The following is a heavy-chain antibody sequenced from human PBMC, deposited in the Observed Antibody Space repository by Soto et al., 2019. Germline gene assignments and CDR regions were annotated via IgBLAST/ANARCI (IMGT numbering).Heavy chain of an antibody. CDR2: MNPNSGNT. J-gene: IGHJ4*01. Sequence: ASVKVSCKASGYTFTSYDINWVRQATGQGLEWMGWMNPNSGNTGYAQKFQGRVTMTRNTSISTAYMELSSLRYEDTAVYYCARGPLHSREVSLYRFIYSGHGTLLTVSS. D-gene: IGHD3-16*02. CDR3: ARGPLHSREVSLYRFIY. CDR1: GYTFTSYD. V-gene: IGHV1-8*01.